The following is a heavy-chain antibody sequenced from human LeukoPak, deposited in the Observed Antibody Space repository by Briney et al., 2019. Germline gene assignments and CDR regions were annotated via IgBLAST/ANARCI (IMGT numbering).Heavy chain of an antibody. CDR1: GFTFSTYA. D-gene: IGHD2-2*02. CDR3: AKDGCSSTSCYNDY. V-gene: IGHV3-23*01. J-gene: IGHJ4*02. Sequence: QTGGSLRLSCAASGFTFSTYALSWVRQAPGKGLEWVSAISGSGGSTYYADSVKGRFTISRDNSKNTLYLQMNSLRAEDTAVYYCAKDGCSSTSCYNDYWGQGTLVTVSS. CDR2: ISGSGGST.